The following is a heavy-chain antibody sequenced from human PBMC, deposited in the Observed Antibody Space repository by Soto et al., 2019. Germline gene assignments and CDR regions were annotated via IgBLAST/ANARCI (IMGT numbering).Heavy chain of an antibody. V-gene: IGHV4-31*03. D-gene: IGHD3-16*01. Sequence: QVQLRESGPGLVKPSQTLSLTCTVSGGSISSGSYYWSWIRQHPGKGLEWIGYIYYSGSTYYNPSLKGRVTISFDTSKNQFPLKLSSVTAADTAVYYCAREGGDGVDYWGQGTLVTVSS. CDR2: IYYSGST. J-gene: IGHJ4*02. CDR3: AREGGDGVDY. CDR1: GGSISSGSYY.